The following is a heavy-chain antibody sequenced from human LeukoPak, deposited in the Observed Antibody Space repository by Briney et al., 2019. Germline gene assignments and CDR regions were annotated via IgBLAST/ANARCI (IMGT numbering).Heavy chain of an antibody. CDR1: GFTFSIYA. J-gene: IGHJ4*02. D-gene: IGHD5-18*01. CDR2: ISGSGGST. Sequence: GGSLRLSCAASGFTFSIYAMSWVRQAPGKGLEWVSTISGSGGSTYYADSVKGRFTISRDNSKNTLYLQVNSLRAEDTAVYYCAKGNGYSYGRYYFDYWGQGTLVTVSS. V-gene: IGHV3-23*01. CDR3: AKGNGYSYGRYYFDY.